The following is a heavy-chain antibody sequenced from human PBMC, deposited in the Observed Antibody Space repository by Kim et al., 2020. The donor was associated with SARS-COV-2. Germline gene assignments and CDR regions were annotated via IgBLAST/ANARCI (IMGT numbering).Heavy chain of an antibody. D-gene: IGHD2-2*01. Sequence: GGSLRLSCVASGFTFSSYWMHWVRQAPGKGLVWVSRIKTDGSSTDYADSVRGRFTISRDNARNTLYLHMNNLRDEDTAVYYCARLVARLFMPLEGEVWG. V-gene: IGHV3-74*01. CDR2: IKTDGSST. J-gene: IGHJ6*03. CDR1: GFTFSSYW. CDR3: ARLVARLFMPLEGEV.